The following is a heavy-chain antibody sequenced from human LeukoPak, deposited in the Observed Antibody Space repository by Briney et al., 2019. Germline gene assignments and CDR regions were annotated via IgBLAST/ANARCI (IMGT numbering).Heavy chain of an antibody. J-gene: IGHJ4*02. CDR2: IYHSGST. CDR3: ARERRYCSSTSCMGVFDY. CDR1: GGPISRNSYY. V-gene: IGHV4-39*07. D-gene: IGHD2-2*01. Sequence: PSETLSLTCTVSGGPISRNSYYWGWLRQSPGKGLEWIGSIYHSGSTYYNPPLKSRVTISVDTSKNQFSLKLSSVTAADTAVYYCARERRYCSSTSCMGVFDYWGQGTLVTVSS.